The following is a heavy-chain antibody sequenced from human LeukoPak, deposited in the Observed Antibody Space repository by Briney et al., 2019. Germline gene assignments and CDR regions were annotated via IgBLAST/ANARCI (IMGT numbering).Heavy chain of an antibody. Sequence: GGSLRLSCAASGFTVSDYYMSWVRQAPGKGLEWVLVIYSDSRTYYADSVRGRFTISRDNSNNTLHLQMNSLRGEDTAVYYCARVGWGAMVILSNAFDIWGQGTMVTVSS. D-gene: IGHD5-18*01. CDR2: IYSDSRT. CDR3: ARVGWGAMVILSNAFDI. CDR1: GFTVSDYY. V-gene: IGHV3-53*01. J-gene: IGHJ3*02.